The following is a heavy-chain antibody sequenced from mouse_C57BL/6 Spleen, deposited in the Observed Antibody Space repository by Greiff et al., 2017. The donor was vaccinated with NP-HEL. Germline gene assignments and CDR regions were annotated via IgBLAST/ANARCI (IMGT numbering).Heavy chain of an antibody. V-gene: IGHV14-1*01. D-gene: IGHD1-1*01. CDR2: IDPEDGDT. J-gene: IGHJ3*01. CDR1: GFNIKDYY. CDR3: TNYYGSSSWFAY. Sequence: VQLKESGAELVRPGASVKLSCTASGFNIKDYYMHWVKQRPEQGLEWIGRIDPEDGDTEYAPKFQGKATMTADTSSNTAYLQLSSLTSEDTAVEYCTNYYGSSSWFAYWGQGTLVTVSA.